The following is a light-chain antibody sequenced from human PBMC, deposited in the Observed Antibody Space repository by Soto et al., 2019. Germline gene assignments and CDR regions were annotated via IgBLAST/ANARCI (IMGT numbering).Light chain of an antibody. V-gene: IGLV1-44*01. CDR3: AAWDDSLNGWV. CDR1: SSNIGSNT. Sequence: QSVLTQPPSASGTPGQRVTISCSGSSSNIGSNTVSWYQQLPLSAPKLLIYGNNKRPSGVPDRFSGSKSGTSASLAISGLQSEDEADYYCAAWDDSLNGWVFGGGTQLTVL. CDR2: GNN. J-gene: IGLJ3*02.